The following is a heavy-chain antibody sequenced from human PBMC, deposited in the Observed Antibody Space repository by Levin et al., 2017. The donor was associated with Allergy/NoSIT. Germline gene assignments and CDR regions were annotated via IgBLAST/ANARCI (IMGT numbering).Heavy chain of an antibody. CDR2: IYHSGST. Sequence: SETLSLTCTVSGYSISSDFYWGWIRQPPGKGLEWIGTIYHSGSTYYNPSLKSRVTVSVDTSKNQFSLKLSSVTDADPAVYYCANVDPCIRPTCDTGWFFDLWGRGTRVTVSS. CDR1: GYSISSDFY. D-gene: IGHD2-2*02. V-gene: IGHV4-38-2*02. J-gene: IGHJ2*01. CDR3: ANVDPCIRPTCDTGWFFDL.